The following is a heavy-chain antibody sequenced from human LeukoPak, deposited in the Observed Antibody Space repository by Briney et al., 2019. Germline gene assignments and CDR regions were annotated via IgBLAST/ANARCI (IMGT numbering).Heavy chain of an antibody. CDR2: IIPIFGIA. Sequence: VASVKVSCKASGGTFSSYAISWVRQAPGQGLEWMGRIIPIFGIANYARKFQGRVTITADKSTSTAYMELSSLRSEDTAVYYCARDSSGYYGEGNFDYWGQGTLATVSS. J-gene: IGHJ4*02. CDR1: GGTFSSYA. CDR3: ARDSSGYYGEGNFDY. D-gene: IGHD3-22*01. V-gene: IGHV1-69*04.